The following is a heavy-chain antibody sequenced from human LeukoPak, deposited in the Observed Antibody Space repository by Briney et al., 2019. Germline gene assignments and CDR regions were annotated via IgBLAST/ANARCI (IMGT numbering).Heavy chain of an antibody. D-gene: IGHD3-9*01. CDR2: IRYDGSNK. CDR3: AKEAEYYDILTGYYPLDY. V-gene: IGHV3-30*02. J-gene: IGHJ4*02. CDR1: GFTFSSYG. Sequence: PGGSLRLSCAASGFTFSSYGMHWVRQAPGKGLEWVAFIRYDGSNKYYADSVKGRFTISRDNSKNTLYLQMNSLRAEDTAVYYCAKEAEYYDILTGYYPLDYWGQGTLVTVSS.